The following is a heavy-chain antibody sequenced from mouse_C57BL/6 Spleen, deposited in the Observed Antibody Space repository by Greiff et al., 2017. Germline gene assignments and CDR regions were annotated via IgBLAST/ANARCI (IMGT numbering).Heavy chain of an antibody. V-gene: IGHV1-82*01. D-gene: IGHD1-1*01. CDR1: GYAFSSSW. Sequence: VQLLQSGPELVKPGASVKISCKASGYAFSSSWMNWVKQRPGKGLEWIGRIYPGDGDSNYNGKFKGKATLTADKSSSTAYMQLSSLTSEDSSVYFGARGDYYGSSDWYFDVWGTGTTVTVSS. CDR2: IYPGDGDS. J-gene: IGHJ1*03. CDR3: ARGDYYGSSDWYFDV.